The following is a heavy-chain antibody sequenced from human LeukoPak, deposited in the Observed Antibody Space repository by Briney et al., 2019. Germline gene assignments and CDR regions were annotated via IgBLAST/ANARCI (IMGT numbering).Heavy chain of an antibody. J-gene: IGHJ6*02. Sequence: SETLSLTCTVSGVSISSGDYHWNWIRQPPGRGLEWIGYISYSGNTYYNPSLKSRLTISLDTPRSQISLRLSSVTAADTAVYYCAREKVPENNYYYGMDVWGQGTTVTASS. D-gene: IGHD2-2*01. CDR2: ISYSGNT. CDR1: GVSISSGDYH. CDR3: AREKVPENNYYYGMDV. V-gene: IGHV4-30-4*01.